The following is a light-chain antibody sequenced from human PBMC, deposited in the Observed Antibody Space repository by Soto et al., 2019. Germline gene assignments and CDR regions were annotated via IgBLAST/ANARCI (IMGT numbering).Light chain of an antibody. Sequence: LTQPASVSGSPGQSIPISCTGTSSDIGGYNYVSWYQQHPGKAPKLMIYDVSNRPSGVSNRFSGSKSGNTASLTISGLQAEDEADYYCSSYTSSSTYVFGTGTKVPVL. CDR2: DVS. J-gene: IGLJ1*01. V-gene: IGLV2-14*01. CDR3: SSYTSSSTYV. CDR1: SSDIGGYNY.